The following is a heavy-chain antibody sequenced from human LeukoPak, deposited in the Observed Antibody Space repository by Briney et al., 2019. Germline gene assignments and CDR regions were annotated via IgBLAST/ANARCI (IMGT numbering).Heavy chain of an antibody. CDR1: GFTFSSYA. D-gene: IGHD3-22*01. V-gene: IGHV3-23*01. CDR2: ISASGGST. CDR3: AKAPWRDSSAYWYFGL. J-gene: IGHJ2*01. Sequence: GGSLRLSCVASGFTFSSYAMTWVRQAPGKGLEWVSTISASGGSTYYADSVKGRFTISRDNSKNSLYLQMNSLRAEDTAVYYCAKAPWRDSSAYWYFGLWGRGTLVTVSS.